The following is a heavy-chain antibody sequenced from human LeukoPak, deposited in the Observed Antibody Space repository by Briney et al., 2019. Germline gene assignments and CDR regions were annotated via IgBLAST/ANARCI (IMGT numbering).Heavy chain of an antibody. V-gene: IGHV4-39*01. CDR3: ARRRSGSYHLDY. J-gene: IGHJ4*02. CDR1: GASISSGSYY. Sequence: KPSETLSLTCTVSGASISSGSYYWGWIRQPPEKGLEWIGSIYYSGSTYYNPSLKSRVTISIDTSKNQFSLKLGSVTAADTAVYYCARRRSGSYHLDYWGQGTLVTVSS. D-gene: IGHD3-10*01. CDR2: IYYSGST.